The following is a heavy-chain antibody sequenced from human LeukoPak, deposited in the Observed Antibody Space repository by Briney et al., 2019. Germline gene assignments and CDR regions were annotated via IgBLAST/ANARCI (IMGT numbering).Heavy chain of an antibody. CDR2: ISYDGSNK. Sequence: PGGSLRLSCAASGFTFSSYAMHWVRQAPGKGLEWVAVISYDGSNKCYADSVKGRFTISRDNSKNTLYLQMNSLRAEDTAVYYCASSDYDFWSGYYGYFDYWGQGTLVTVSS. D-gene: IGHD3-3*01. CDR1: GFTFSSYA. CDR3: ASSDYDFWSGYYGYFDY. J-gene: IGHJ4*02. V-gene: IGHV3-30-3*01.